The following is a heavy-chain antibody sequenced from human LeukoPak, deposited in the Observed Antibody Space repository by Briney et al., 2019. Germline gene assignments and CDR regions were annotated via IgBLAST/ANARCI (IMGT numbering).Heavy chain of an antibody. J-gene: IGHJ4*02. Sequence: ASVKVSCKASGGTFTSYYMHWVRQAPGQGLEWMGIINPSGGSTSYAQKFQGRVTMTRDTSTSTVYMELSSLRSEDTAVYYCARVAYYDFWSGYQKGNYFDYWGQGTLVTVSS. V-gene: IGHV1-46*01. CDR2: INPSGGST. CDR3: ARVAYYDFWSGYQKGNYFDY. D-gene: IGHD3-3*01. CDR1: GGTFTSYY.